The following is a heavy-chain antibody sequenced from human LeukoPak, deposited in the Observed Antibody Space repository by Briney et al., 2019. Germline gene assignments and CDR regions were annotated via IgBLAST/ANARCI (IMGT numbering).Heavy chain of an antibody. CDR1: GGSISSSLYH. CDR2: IYYTGTT. J-gene: IGHJ4*02. V-gene: IGHV4-39*07. D-gene: IGHD3-9*01. CDR3: ARDRSGYDILTGYYCFDY. Sequence: SETLSLTCTVSGGSISSSLYHWGWIRQSPGKNLEWLGSIYYTGTTHYNPSLKSRVTISVDTSKNQFSLNLCSVTAADTAVYYCARDRSGYDILTGYYCFDYWGQGTLVTVSS.